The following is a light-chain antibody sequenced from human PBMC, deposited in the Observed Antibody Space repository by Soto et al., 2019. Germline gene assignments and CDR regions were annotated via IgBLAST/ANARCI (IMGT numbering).Light chain of an antibody. V-gene: IGKV3-15*01. CDR2: GAS. Sequence: EIVMTQSPATLSVSPGERATLSCRASQSVSTNLAWYQQKPGQAPRLLIYGASTSATVVPARFSGSGSGTEFTLTISSLQSEDFAVYFCHQYNNWPVTFGGGTKVEVK. CDR1: QSVSTN. J-gene: IGKJ4*01. CDR3: HQYNNWPVT.